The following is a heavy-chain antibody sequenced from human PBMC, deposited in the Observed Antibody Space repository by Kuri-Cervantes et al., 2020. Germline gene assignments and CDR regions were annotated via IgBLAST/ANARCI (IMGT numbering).Heavy chain of an antibody. D-gene: IGHD6-13*01. Sequence: SVKVSCKASGYTFTYRYLHWVRQAPGQALEWMGWITPFNGNTNYAQKFQDRVTITTDESTSTAYMELRSLRSDDAAVYYCARDLEAAPGINLTDYWGQGTLVTVSS. CDR3: ARDLEAAPGINLTDY. CDR1: GYTFTYRY. J-gene: IGHJ4*02. CDR2: ITPFNGNT. V-gene: IGHV1-45*02.